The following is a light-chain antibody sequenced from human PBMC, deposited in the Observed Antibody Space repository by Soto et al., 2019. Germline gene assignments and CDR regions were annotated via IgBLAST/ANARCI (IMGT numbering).Light chain of an antibody. CDR2: AAS. V-gene: IGKV3-15*01. Sequence: EMVMTQSPATLSVSPGERVTLSCRTSQSVASNLAWYQQKPGQAPRLLIHAASTRATGIPARFSGSGSGTEFTLTISSLQSEDSAIYYCQQYNNWPPITLGQGTRLEIK. CDR1: QSVASN. J-gene: IGKJ5*01. CDR3: QQYNNWPPIT.